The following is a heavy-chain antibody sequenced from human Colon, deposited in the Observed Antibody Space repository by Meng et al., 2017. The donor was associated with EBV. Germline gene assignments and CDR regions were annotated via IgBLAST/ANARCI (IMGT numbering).Heavy chain of an antibody. CDR3: ARVGWRQWSFDL. CDR2: IYYSGGT. J-gene: IGHJ2*01. V-gene: IGHV4-30-4*01. D-gene: IGHD5-18*01. Sequence: HVHLQASAPALGQPSQTLSLTCTVSGGSIMCGDYYWSWIRQPQEKGLELIGHIYYSGGTSYTPSLKSRVTISVDTSNNQFSLKLSSVTAADTAVYYCARVGWRQWSFDLWGRGTLDTVSS. CDR1: GGSIMCGDYY.